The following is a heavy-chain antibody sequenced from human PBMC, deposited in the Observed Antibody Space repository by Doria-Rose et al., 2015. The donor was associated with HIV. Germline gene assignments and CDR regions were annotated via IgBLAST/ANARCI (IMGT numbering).Heavy chain of an antibody. Sequence: SGPVLVKPTETLTLTCTVSGVSLSSPGMGVSWIRQPPGKALGWLANIFSYDERSYKTSLKSRLTIFRGTSKSQVVLTMTDMDPVDTATYYCARIKSSRWYHKYYFDFWGQGTLVIVSA. CDR3: ARIKSSRWYHKYYFDF. D-gene: IGHD6-13*01. CDR1: GVSLSSPGMG. CDR2: IFSYDER. J-gene: IGHJ4*02. V-gene: IGHV2-26*01.